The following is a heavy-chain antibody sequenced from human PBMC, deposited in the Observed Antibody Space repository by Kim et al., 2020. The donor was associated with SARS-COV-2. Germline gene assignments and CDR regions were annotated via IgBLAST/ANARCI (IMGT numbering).Heavy chain of an antibody. V-gene: IGHV3-30*18. CDR1: GFTFSSYG. CDR2: ISYDGSNK. Sequence: GGSLRLSCAASGFTFSSYGMHWVRQAPGKGLEWVAVISYDGSNKYYADSVKGRFTISRDNSKNTLYLQMNILRAEDTAVYYCAKDLPTITIFEVGDDYLG. CDR3: AKDLPTITIFEVGDDY. J-gene: IGHJ4*01. D-gene: IGHD3-3*01.